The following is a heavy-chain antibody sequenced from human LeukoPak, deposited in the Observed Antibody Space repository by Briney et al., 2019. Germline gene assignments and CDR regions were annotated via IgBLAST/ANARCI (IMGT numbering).Heavy chain of an antibody. J-gene: IGHJ3*02. CDR3: ARVSLPYYYDSRHDAFDI. D-gene: IGHD3-22*01. CDR2: MNPNSGNT. Sequence: GASVKVSCKASGYAFTSQDINWVRQATGQGLEWMGFMNPNSGNTGSAQKFQGRVTITTDTSISTAYMELSGLTSEDTAVYYCARVSLPYYYDSRHDAFDIWGQGTMVTVSS. CDR1: GYAFTSQD. V-gene: IGHV1-8*02.